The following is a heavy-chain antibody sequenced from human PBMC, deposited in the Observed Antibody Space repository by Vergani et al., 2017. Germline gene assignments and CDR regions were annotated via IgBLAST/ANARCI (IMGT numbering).Heavy chain of an antibody. D-gene: IGHD3-10*01. V-gene: IGHV4-61*02. J-gene: IGHJ2*01. Sequence: QVQLQESGPGLLKPSQTLSLTCTVSGDSIDSVSYYWTWIRQPAGKGLEWIGRIYDSGNTNYNPSLRSRVIMSVATSKKQIALKLTSVTAADTAVYYCGRVFPPSAFWDLDLWGRGTLVTVSS. CDR2: IYDSGNT. CDR3: GRVFPPSAFWDLDL. CDR1: GDSIDSVSYY.